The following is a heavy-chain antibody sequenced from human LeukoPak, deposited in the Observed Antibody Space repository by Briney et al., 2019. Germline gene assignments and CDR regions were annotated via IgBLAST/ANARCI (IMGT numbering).Heavy chain of an antibody. Sequence: GGSLRLSCAATGFTFSSYAMSWVRQAPGKGLEWVSAISSSGGSTYYADSVKGRFTISRDNSKNTLYLQMNSLRAEDTAVYYCAKDWTQADYYYYGMDVWGQGTTVTVSS. J-gene: IGHJ6*02. D-gene: IGHD3-3*01. CDR3: AKDWTQADYYYYGMDV. CDR1: GFTFSSYA. CDR2: ISSSGGST. V-gene: IGHV3-23*01.